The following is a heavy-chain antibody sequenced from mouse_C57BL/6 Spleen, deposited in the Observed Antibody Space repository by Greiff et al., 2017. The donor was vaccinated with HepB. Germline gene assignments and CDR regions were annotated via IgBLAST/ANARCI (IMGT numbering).Heavy chain of an antibody. V-gene: IGHV3-6*01. D-gene: IGHD2-2*01. J-gene: IGHJ4*01. CDR2: ISYDGSN. Sequence: EVKLQESGPGLVKPSQSLSLPCSVTGYSITSGYYWNWIRQFPGNKLEWLGYISYDGSNNYNPSLKNRISITRDTSNNQFLLKLNSVTTEDTATYYCARETMVTTGYAMDYWGQGTSVTVSS. CDR1: GYSITSGYY. CDR3: ARETMVTTGYAMDY.